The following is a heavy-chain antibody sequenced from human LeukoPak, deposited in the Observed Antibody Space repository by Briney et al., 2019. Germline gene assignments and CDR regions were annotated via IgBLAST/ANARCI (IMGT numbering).Heavy chain of an antibody. CDR1: GYTFTVYY. V-gene: IGHV1-2*02. CDR2: INPNSGGT. D-gene: IGHD5-24*01. J-gene: IGHJ4*02. Sequence: ASVKVSCKASGYTFTVYYMHWVRQAPGQGLEGMGWINPNSGGTNYAQKFQGRVTMTRDTSISTAYMELSRLRSDDTAVYYCARAEMATIDYFDYWGQGTLVTVSS. CDR3: ARAEMATIDYFDY.